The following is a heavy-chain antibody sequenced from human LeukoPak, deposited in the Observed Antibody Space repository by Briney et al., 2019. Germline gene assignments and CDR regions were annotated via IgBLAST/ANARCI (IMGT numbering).Heavy chain of an antibody. CDR1: GGTFSSYA. D-gene: IGHD3-10*01. J-gene: IGHJ4*02. CDR3: ARYGSGSSYFDY. Sequence: ASVKVSCKASGGTFSSYAISWVRQAPGQGLEWMGIINPSGGSTSYAQKFQGRVTMTRDMSTSTVYMELSSLRSEDTAMYYCARYGSGSSYFDYGGQGTLVTVPS. V-gene: IGHV1-46*01. CDR2: INPSGGST.